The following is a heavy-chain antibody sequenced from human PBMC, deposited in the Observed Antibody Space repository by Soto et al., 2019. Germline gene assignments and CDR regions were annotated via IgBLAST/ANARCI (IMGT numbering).Heavy chain of an antibody. CDR3: ARASGGGGWYERAYYYYGMDV. V-gene: IGHV3-53*01. Sequence: GGSLRLSCAASGFTVSSNYMSWVRQAPGKGLEWVSVIYSGGSTYYADSVKGRFTISRDNSKNTLYLQMNSLRAEDTAVYYCARASGGGGWYERAYYYYGMDVWGQGTTVTVSS. D-gene: IGHD6-19*01. J-gene: IGHJ6*02. CDR2: IYSGGST. CDR1: GFTVSSNY.